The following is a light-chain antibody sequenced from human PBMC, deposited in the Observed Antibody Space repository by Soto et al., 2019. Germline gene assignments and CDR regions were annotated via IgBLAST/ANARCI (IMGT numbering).Light chain of an antibody. CDR2: QVN. J-gene: IGLJ1*01. V-gene: IGLV2-8*01. CDR1: SIDVGGYNY. Sequence: PALTQPASVSGAACHWITSFCTVTSIDVGGYNYDSWYHQHPGNAPNLMLYQVNTRPSGVPDRFSGSKSGNTASLTVSGLQAEDEADYYCSSYAGSSNVFGTGTKVTVL. CDR3: SSYAGSSNV.